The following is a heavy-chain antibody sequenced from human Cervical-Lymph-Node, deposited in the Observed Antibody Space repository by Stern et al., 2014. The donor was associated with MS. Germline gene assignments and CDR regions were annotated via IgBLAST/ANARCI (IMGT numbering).Heavy chain of an antibody. Sequence: VQLVESGGDVAQPGRSLRLTCVAYRFIFTNYTMHWVRQAPGKGQEWVAVISYDGTNQFYTDSVKGRFTISRDNSKNTLYLQMNSLRVEDMAVYYCARSPFSNQMLFDYLDYWGQGTLVTVSS. CDR3: ARSPFSNQMLFDYLDY. CDR2: ISYDGTNQ. V-gene: IGHV3-30-3*01. J-gene: IGHJ4*02. D-gene: IGHD2-2*01. CDR1: RFIFTNYT.